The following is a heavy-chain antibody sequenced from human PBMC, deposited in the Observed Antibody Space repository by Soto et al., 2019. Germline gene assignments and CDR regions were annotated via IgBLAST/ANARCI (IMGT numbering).Heavy chain of an antibody. J-gene: IGHJ5*02. D-gene: IGHD2-15*01. Sequence: QVQLVQSGAEVKKPGASVKVSCKASGYTFTSYGISWVRQAPGQGLEWMGWISAYNGNTNYAQKRQGRVTMTADTSTSTAYMELRSLRSDDTAVYYCARTPSLYCSGGSCYSGPPSWFDPWGQGTLVTVSS. CDR3: ARTPSLYCSGGSCYSGPPSWFDP. CDR1: GYTFTSYG. CDR2: ISAYNGNT. V-gene: IGHV1-18*01.